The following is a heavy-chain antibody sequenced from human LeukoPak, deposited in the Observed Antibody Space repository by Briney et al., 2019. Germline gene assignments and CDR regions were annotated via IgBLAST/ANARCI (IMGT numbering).Heavy chain of an antibody. CDR3: ARAPPSYSSGWMSCDY. D-gene: IGHD6-19*01. Sequence: GGSLRLSCRASGFTFSNYGMLWVRQAPGKGLEWVAFIRYDGSNKFYADSVKGRFTISRDNAKNSLYLQMNSLRGEDTAVYYCARAPPSYSSGWMSCDYWGQGTLVTVSS. CDR1: GFTFSNYG. J-gene: IGHJ4*02. V-gene: IGHV3-30*02. CDR2: IRYDGSNK.